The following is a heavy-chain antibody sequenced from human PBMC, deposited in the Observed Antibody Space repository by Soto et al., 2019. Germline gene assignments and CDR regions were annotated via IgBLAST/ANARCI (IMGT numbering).Heavy chain of an antibody. J-gene: IGHJ4*02. CDR1: GYIFTNYG. CDR2: ISAYDGLT. CDR3: ARVRYHDTSGYYDVDY. V-gene: IGHV1-18*01. D-gene: IGHD3-22*01. Sequence: QVQLVQSAAEVKKPGASVKVSCKTSGYIFTNYGISWVRQAPGQGLEWMGWISAYDGLTNHSQKCQGRVTMTTDTSTSTAYMELRSLSSDDAAVYYCARVRYHDTSGYYDVDYWGQGTLVTVSS.